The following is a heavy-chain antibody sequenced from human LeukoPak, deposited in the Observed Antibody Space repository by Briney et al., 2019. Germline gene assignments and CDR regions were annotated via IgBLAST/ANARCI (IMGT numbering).Heavy chain of an antibody. CDR1: GFPINIQD. Sequence: GGSLRLSCAASGFPINIQDMRWARQAPGKGLEWVSSIIADGGATFYADSVRGRFTISRDNSRNTLDLQMNSLRVEDTAVYYCGKGRVSEWGQGTLVTGSS. CDR2: IIADGGAT. J-gene: IGHJ4*02. D-gene: IGHD6-19*01. CDR3: GKGRVSE. V-gene: IGHV3-23*01.